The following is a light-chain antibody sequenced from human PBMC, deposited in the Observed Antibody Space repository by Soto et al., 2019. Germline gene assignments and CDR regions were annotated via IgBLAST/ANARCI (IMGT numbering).Light chain of an antibody. CDR2: GNS. CDR1: SSNIGANYD. J-gene: IGLJ1*01. Sequence: QSVLTQPPSVSGAPGQRVTISCTGSSSNIGANYDVHWYQQRPGTAPKLLIFGNSNRPSGVPDRFSGSKSGTSASLAITGLQAEDEGDYYCQSYDSTLSARYVFETGTKVTVL. CDR3: QSYDSTLSARYV. V-gene: IGLV1-40*01.